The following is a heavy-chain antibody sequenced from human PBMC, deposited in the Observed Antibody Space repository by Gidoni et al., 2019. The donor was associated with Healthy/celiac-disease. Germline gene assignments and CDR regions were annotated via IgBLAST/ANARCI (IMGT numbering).Heavy chain of an antibody. J-gene: IGHJ2*01. CDR2: IGTAGDT. Sequence: EVQLVESGGGLVQPGGSLRLSCAASGFTFSSYDMHWVRQATGKGLEWVSAIGTAGDTYYPGSVKGRFTISRENAKNSLYLQMNSLRAGDTAVYYCARSYSGGDDGWYFDLWGRGTLVTVSS. V-gene: IGHV3-13*04. CDR1: GFTFSSYD. D-gene: IGHD2-21*02. CDR3: ARSYSGGDDGWYFDL.